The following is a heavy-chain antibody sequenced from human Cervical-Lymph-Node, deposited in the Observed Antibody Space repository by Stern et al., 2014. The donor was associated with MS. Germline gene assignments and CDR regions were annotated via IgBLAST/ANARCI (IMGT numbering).Heavy chain of an antibody. V-gene: IGHV3-30*18. CDR1: GFTFSNYG. CDR2: ISYDGNNK. D-gene: IGHD5-24*01. CDR3: TKVEVATINFYFDY. Sequence: VQLVESGGGVVQPGRSLRLSCAASGFTFSNYGMHWVRQAPGKGLEWVAVISYDGNNKFYADSVKGRFTISRANSKNTLYLQMNSLRSEDTAVYYCTKVEVATINFYFDYWGQGSLVTVSS. J-gene: IGHJ4*02.